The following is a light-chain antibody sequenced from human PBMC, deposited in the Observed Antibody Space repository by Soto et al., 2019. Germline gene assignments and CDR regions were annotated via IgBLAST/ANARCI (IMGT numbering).Light chain of an antibody. Sequence: EIVMTQSPATLSVSPGERATLSCRASQSVSSNLAWYQQKPGQAPRLLIYGASTRATGIPARFSGGGSGTEFTLTISSLQSEDFAVYSCHQHNDRQTFGQGTKV. CDR1: QSVSSN. J-gene: IGKJ1*01. CDR3: HQHNDRQT. V-gene: IGKV3-15*01. CDR2: GAS.